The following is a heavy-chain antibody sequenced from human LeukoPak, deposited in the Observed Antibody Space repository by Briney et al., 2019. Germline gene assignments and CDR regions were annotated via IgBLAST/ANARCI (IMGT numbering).Heavy chain of an antibody. Sequence: SETLSLTCTVSGGSISSSSYYWGWIRQPPGKGLEWIGSIYYSGSTYYNPSLKSRVTISVDTSKNQFSLKLSSVTAADTAVYYCARRLARYSYLPRNAFDIWGQGTMVTVSS. V-gene: IGHV4-39*01. D-gene: IGHD5-18*01. J-gene: IGHJ3*02. CDR3: ARRLARYSYLPRNAFDI. CDR2: IYYSGST. CDR1: GGSISSSSYY.